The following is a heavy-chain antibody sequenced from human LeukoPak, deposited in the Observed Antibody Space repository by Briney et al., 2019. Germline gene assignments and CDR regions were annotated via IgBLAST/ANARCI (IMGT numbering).Heavy chain of an antibody. CDR1: GYTFTGYY. Sequence: GASVKVSCMASGYTFTGYYMHWVRQAPGQGLEWMGWINPNSGGTNYEQKFQGRVTMTRDTSISTAYMELSRLRSDDTAVYYCARDLGGDFWRGRYYYYMYVWGKGKTVTVSS. D-gene: IGHD3-3*01. CDR2: INPNSGGT. CDR3: ARDLGGDFWRGRYYYYMYV. J-gene: IGHJ6*03. V-gene: IGHV1-2*02.